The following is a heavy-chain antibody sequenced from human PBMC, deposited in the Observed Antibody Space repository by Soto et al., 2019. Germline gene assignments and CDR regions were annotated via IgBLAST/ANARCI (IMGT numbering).Heavy chain of an antibody. D-gene: IGHD1-26*01. Sequence: QVQLQESGPGLVKPSGTLSLTCAVSGGSISSSNWWSWVRQPPGKGLAWIGEIYHSGSTNYNPSLQSRVTISVEKSKHQFSLKLSSVTAADTAVYYCASVSGNDYWGQGTLVTVSS. J-gene: IGHJ4*02. V-gene: IGHV4-4*02. CDR2: IYHSGST. CDR3: ASVSGNDY. CDR1: GGSISSSNW.